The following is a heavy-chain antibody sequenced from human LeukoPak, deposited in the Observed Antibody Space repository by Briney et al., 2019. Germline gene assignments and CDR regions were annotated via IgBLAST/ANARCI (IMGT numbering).Heavy chain of an antibody. V-gene: IGHV4-59*01. CDR3: ARRRVYSGSGEFDF. CDR2: IHYSGTT. Sequence: SETLSLTCTVSGGSMSGYYWSWIRQPPGKGLEWIGYIHYSGTTNYNPFLKSRVTISLDTSRNQFSLKLRPVTTADTAVYYCARRRVYSGSGEFDFWGQGTLVTVSS. J-gene: IGHJ4*02. D-gene: IGHD5-12*01. CDR1: GGSMSGYY.